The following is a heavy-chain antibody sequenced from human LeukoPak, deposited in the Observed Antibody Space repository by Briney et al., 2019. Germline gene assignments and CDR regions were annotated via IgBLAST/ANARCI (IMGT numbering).Heavy chain of an antibody. J-gene: IGHJ3*02. CDR2: ISSSSSYI. Sequence: GGSLRLSCAASGFTFSSYSMNWVRQAPGKGLEWVSSISSSSSYICYADSVKGRFTISRDNAKNSLYLQMNSLRAEDTAVYYCARAGSYYDSGAFDIWGQGTMVTVSS. V-gene: IGHV3-21*01. D-gene: IGHD1-26*01. CDR3: ARAGSYYDSGAFDI. CDR1: GFTFSSYS.